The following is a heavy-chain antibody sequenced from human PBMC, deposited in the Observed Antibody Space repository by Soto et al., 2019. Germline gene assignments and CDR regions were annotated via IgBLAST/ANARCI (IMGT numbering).Heavy chain of an antibody. V-gene: IGHV3-30*04. Sequence: QVQLVESGGGVVQPGRSLRLSCAASGSTFSSYAMHWVRQAPGKGLEWVAVVSHDGKTEYHAASVKGRFTISRDTSANILSLQMNSLRDEDTAVYYCGREPYISGHYSGGCDVWGQGTMVTVSS. CDR1: GSTFSSYA. J-gene: IGHJ3*01. CDR2: VSHDGKTE. CDR3: GREPYISGHYSGGCDV. D-gene: IGHD3-22*01.